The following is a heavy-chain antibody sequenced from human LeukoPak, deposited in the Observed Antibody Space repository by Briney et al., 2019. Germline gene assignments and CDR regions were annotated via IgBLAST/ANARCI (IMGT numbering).Heavy chain of an antibody. V-gene: IGHV3-23*01. CDR3: AKRTCSSTSCPNWFDP. D-gene: IGHD2-2*01. CDR2: ISGRADNI. Sequence: GGSLRLSCAASGFTFSSYAMSWVRQAPGKGLEWVSLISGRADNIYYADSVRGRFTISRDNSKNTLYLQMNSLRAGDTAVYYCAKRTCSSTSCPNWFDPWGQGTLVTVSS. CDR1: GFTFSSYA. J-gene: IGHJ5*02.